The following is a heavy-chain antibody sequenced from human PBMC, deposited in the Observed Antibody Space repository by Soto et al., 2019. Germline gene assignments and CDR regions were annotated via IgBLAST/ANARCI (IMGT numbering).Heavy chain of an antibody. D-gene: IGHD2-15*01. Sequence: RASVKVSCKASGYTFTSYGISWVRQAPGQGLEWMGWISAYNGNTNYAQKLQGRVTMTTDTSTSTAYMELRSLRSDDTAVYYCAGASSRVSSVVAAYWGQGTLVTVSS. J-gene: IGHJ1*01. CDR1: GYTFTSYG. CDR2: ISAYNGNT. V-gene: IGHV1-18*01. CDR3: AGASSRVSSVVAAY.